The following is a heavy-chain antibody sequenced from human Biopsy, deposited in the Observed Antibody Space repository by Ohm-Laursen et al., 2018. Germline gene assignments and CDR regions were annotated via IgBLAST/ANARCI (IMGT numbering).Heavy chain of an antibody. CDR2: ISGSSTYI. D-gene: IGHD3-16*01. J-gene: IGHJ6*02. CDR3: ATSGAADSWGNYYGMDV. CDR1: GFTFDDYT. V-gene: IGHV3-21*01. Sequence: SLRLSCAASGFTFDDYTMHWVRQIPGKGLEWVSSISGSSTYIYYADSVKGRFTISRDNAKNSLSLQMNSLRADDTAVYYCATSGAADSWGNYYGMDVWGQGTTVTVSS.